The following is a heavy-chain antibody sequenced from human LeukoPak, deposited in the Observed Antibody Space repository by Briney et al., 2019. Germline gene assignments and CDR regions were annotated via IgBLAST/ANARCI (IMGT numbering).Heavy chain of an antibody. J-gene: IGHJ4*02. D-gene: IGHD2-15*01. CDR3: ARVRDCSGGSCSDNFDY. CDR1: GGSISSGGYY. Sequence: TSETLSLTCTVSGGSISSGGYYWSWIRQHPGKGLEWIGYIYYSGSTYYNPSPKSRVTISVDTSKNQFSLKLSSVTAAGTAVYYCARVRDCSGGSCSDNFDYWGQGTLVTVSS. V-gene: IGHV4-31*03. CDR2: IYYSGST.